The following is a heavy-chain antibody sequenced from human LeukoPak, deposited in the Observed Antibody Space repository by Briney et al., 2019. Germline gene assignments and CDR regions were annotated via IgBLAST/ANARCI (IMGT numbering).Heavy chain of an antibody. D-gene: IGHD1-26*01. V-gene: IGHV1-69*05. J-gene: IGHJ3*02. CDR3: ARGGSRTAFDI. CDR2: IIPIFGTA. CDR1: GGTFSSYA. Sequence: ASVKVSCKASGGTFSSYAISWVRQAPGQGLEWMGGIIPIFGTANCAQKFQGRVTITTDESTSTAYMELSSLRSEDTAVYYCARGGSRTAFDIWGQGTMVTVSS.